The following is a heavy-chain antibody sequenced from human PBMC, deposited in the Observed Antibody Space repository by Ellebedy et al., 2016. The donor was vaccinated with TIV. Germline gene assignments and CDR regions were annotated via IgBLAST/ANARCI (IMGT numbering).Heavy chain of an antibody. Sequence: GESLKISCTMSGFNFNTYAMSWFRQAPGKGLEWVPGLGISAYPKYYADSVKGRFTISRDNAKNTTHLYISNLRAEDTAIYYCAKHVASRVVDASDFWGQGTLVTVSS. J-gene: IGHJ3*01. CDR1: GFNFNTYA. CDR3: AKHVASRVVDASDF. CDR2: LGISAYPK. V-gene: IGHV3-23*01.